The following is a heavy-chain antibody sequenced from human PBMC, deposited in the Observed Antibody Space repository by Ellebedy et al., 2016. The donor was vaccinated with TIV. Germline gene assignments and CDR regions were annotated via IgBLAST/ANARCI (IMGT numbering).Heavy chain of an antibody. D-gene: IGHD6-13*01. CDR3: AKNSVTAAASCIDS. Sequence: GESLKIPCAASGFTFSIYAMTWVRQAPGKGLEGVSTVSGCGNSTYYADSMKGRFTIYRDNSKKTLYLQMNSLRAEDTAVYYCAKNSVTAAASCIDSWGRGSLVTVSS. V-gene: IGHV3-23*01. CDR1: GFTFSIYA. CDR2: VSGCGNST. J-gene: IGHJ4*02.